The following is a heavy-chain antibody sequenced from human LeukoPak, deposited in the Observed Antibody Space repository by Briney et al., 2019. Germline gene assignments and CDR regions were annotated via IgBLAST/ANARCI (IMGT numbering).Heavy chain of an antibody. CDR1: GYTFTSYA. D-gene: IGHD2-2*01. J-gene: IGHJ6*02. Sequence: ASVKVSCKASGYTFTSYAMSWVRQAPGKGLEWVSAISGSGGSTYYADSVKGRFTISRDNSKNTLYLQMNSLRAEDTAVYYCARDGSAANGMDVWGQGTTVTVSS. CDR3: ARDGSAANGMDV. V-gene: IGHV3-23*01. CDR2: ISGSGGST.